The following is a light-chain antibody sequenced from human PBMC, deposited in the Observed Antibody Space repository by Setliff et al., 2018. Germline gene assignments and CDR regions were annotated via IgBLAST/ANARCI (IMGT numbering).Light chain of an antibody. CDR3: CSFAGTYYV. J-gene: IGLJ1*01. V-gene: IGLV2-11*01. Sequence: SVLTQPRSVSGSPGQSVTISCTGTSSDVGAYNYVSWYQHHPGKVPKLMVYDVTKRPSGVPDRFSGSKSGNTASLTISGLQAEDEADYYCCSFAGTYYVFGSGT. CDR2: DVT. CDR1: SSDVGAYNY.